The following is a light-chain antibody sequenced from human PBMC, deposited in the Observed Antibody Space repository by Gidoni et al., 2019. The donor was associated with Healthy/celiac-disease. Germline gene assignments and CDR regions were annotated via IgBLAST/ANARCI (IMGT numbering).Light chain of an antibody. CDR3: QQLNSYPLT. Sequence: DIQLTQSPSFLSASVGDRVTITCRASHGISSYLAWYQQKPGKVPKLLIYAASTLQSGVPSRFSGSGSGTEFTLTISSLQPEDFATYYCQQLNSYPLTFGGGTKVEIK. CDR1: HGISSY. V-gene: IGKV1-9*01. J-gene: IGKJ4*01. CDR2: AAS.